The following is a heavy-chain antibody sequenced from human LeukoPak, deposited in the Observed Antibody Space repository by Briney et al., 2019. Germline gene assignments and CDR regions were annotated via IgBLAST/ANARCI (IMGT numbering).Heavy chain of an antibody. Sequence: PGGSLRVSCAASGFTFSRSWMHWVRHAPGNGLVWVSRINTDGSDTMYADSVKGRFTISRDNAKNTLYLQMNSLKAEDTAVYYCARDQGGSGPTTYDYWGQGNLVTVSS. V-gene: IGHV3-74*03. D-gene: IGHD6-19*01. CDR3: ARDQGGSGPTTYDY. J-gene: IGHJ4*02. CDR1: GFTFSRSW. CDR2: INTDGSDT.